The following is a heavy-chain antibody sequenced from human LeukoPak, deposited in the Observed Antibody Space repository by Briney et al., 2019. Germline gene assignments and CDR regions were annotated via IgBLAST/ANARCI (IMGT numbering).Heavy chain of an antibody. CDR3: AKDVLLWFGELLSRFDY. CDR1: GFTFSSYA. CDR2: ISGSGGST. Sequence: GGSLRLSCAASGFTFSSYAMSWVRQAPGKGLEWVSAISGSGGSTYYADSVKGWFTISRDNSKNTLYLQMNSLRAEDTAVYYCAKDVLLWFGELLSRFDYWGQGTLVTVSS. D-gene: IGHD3-10*01. V-gene: IGHV3-23*01. J-gene: IGHJ4*02.